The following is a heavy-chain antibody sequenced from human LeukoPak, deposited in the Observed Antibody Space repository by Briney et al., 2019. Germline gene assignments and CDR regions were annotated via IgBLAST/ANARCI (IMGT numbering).Heavy chain of an antibody. J-gene: IGHJ4*02. CDR3: ARGPFDY. CDR2: INHSGGT. V-gene: IGHV4-34*01. CDR1: GGSFSGYY. Sequence: SETLSLTCAVYGGSFSGYYWSWIRQPPGKGLEWIGEINHSGGTNYNPSLKSRVTISVDTSKNQFSLKLSSVTAADTAVYYCARGPFDYWGQGTLVTVSS.